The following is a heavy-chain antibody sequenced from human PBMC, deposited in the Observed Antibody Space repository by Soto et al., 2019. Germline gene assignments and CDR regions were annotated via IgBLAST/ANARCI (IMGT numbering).Heavy chain of an antibody. CDR3: ARDGRWGDCSSTSCDGYYFDY. D-gene: IGHD2-2*01. V-gene: IGHV3-48*01. Sequence: GGSLRLSCAASGFTFSSYSMNWVRQAPGKGLEWVSYISSSSTIYYADSVKGRFTISRDNAKNSLYLQMNSLRAEDTAVYYCARDGRWGDCSSTSCDGYYFDYWGQGTLVTVSS. J-gene: IGHJ4*02. CDR2: ISSSSTI. CDR1: GFTFSSYS.